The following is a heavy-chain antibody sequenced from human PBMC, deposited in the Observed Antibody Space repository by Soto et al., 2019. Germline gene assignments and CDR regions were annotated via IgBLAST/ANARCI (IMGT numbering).Heavy chain of an antibody. V-gene: IGHV4-39*01. D-gene: IGHD4-17*01. CDR3: ARLPNLRYRADWYFDL. Sequence: QLQLQESGPGLVKPSETLSLTCTVSGGSISSSSYYWGWIRQPPGKGLEWIGRIYYSGSTYYNPSLKSRVTISVDTSKNQFSLKLSSVTAADTAVYYCARLPNLRYRADWYFDLWGRGTLATVSS. J-gene: IGHJ2*01. CDR2: IYYSGST. CDR1: GGSISSSSYY.